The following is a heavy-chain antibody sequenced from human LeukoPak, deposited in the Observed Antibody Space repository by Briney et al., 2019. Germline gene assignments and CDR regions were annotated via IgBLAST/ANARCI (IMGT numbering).Heavy chain of an antibody. Sequence: SETLSLTCTVSGGSISSYYWSWIRHTAGEGLEWIGRIYTGGTINYNPSLKSRVTVSADTSKNQFSLKVTSVTAADTAVYYCARDATGYSSSWDSSGGFDYWGQGTLVTVSS. CDR3: ARDATGYSSSWDSSGGFDY. CDR2: IYTGGTI. J-gene: IGHJ4*02. V-gene: IGHV4-4*07. D-gene: IGHD6-13*01. CDR1: GGSISSYY.